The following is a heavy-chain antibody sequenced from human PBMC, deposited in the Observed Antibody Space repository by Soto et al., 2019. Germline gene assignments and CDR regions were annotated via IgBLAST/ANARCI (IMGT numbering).Heavy chain of an antibody. V-gene: IGHV3-74*01. CDR3: ARPGYSNYGTGVDV. CDR2: IDSDGSTT. J-gene: IGHJ6*02. Sequence: EVQLVESGGGLVQPGGTLRLSCAASGFTFSVYWMHWVRQAPGKGLVWVSRIDSDGSTTSYADSVKGRFTTSRDNAKSTLYLQMNSLRAEDTAVYYCARPGYSNYGTGVDVWGQGTTVTVSS. D-gene: IGHD4-4*01. CDR1: GFTFSVYW.